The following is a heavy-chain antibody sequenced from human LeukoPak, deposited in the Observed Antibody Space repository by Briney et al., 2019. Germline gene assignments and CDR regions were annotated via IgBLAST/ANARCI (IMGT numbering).Heavy chain of an antibody. CDR1: GGSISSSSYY. V-gene: IGHV4-39*07. CDR3: ARAQWLVPYYFDY. D-gene: IGHD6-19*01. J-gene: IGHJ4*02. Sequence: PSETLSLTCTVSGGSISSSSYYWGWIRQPPGKGLEWIGSIYYSGSTYYNPSLKSRVTISVDTSKNQFSLKLSSVTAADTAVYYCARAQWLVPYYFDYWGQGTLVTVSP. CDR2: IYYSGST.